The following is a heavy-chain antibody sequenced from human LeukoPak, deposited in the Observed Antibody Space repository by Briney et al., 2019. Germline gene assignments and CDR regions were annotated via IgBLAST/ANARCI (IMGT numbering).Heavy chain of an antibody. D-gene: IGHD3-16*02. CDR3: ARDEMITFGGVIVESPIDY. V-gene: IGHV3-7*01. Sequence: GGSLRLSCAASGFTFSSCWMSWVRQAPGKGLEWVANIKQDGSEKYYVDSVKGRFTISRDNAKNSLYLQMNSLRAEDTAVYYCARDEMITFGGVIVESPIDYWGQGTLVTVSS. CDR2: IKQDGSEK. CDR1: GFTFSSCW. J-gene: IGHJ4*02.